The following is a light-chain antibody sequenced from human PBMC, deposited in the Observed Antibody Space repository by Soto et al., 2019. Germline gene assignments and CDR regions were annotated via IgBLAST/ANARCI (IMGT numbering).Light chain of an antibody. Sequence: DIVMTQSPASLAVSLGERATINCKSSQSVLYSSNNKNYLAWSQQKPGQPPKLLIYWASTRESGVPDRFSGSGSGTDFPLTISSLKAEDVAVYYCQQYYSTPLTFGGGTKVDSK. CDR3: QQYYSTPLT. V-gene: IGKV4-1*01. J-gene: IGKJ4*01. CDR2: WAS. CDR1: QSVLYSSNNKNY.